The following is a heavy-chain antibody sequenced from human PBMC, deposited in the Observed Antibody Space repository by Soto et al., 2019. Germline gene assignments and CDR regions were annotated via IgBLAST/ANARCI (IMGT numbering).Heavy chain of an antibody. D-gene: IGHD6-6*01. CDR1: GFTFSSYA. Sequence: GGSLRLSCAASGFTFSSYAMHWVRQAPGKGLEWVAVISYDGSNKYYADSVKGRFTISRDNSKNTLYLQMNSLRAEDTAVYYCARDAVRGAARPPSVEYYYYYGMDVWGQGTTVTVSS. CDR3: ARDAVRGAARPPSVEYYYYYGMDV. V-gene: IGHV3-30-3*01. CDR2: ISYDGSNK. J-gene: IGHJ6*02.